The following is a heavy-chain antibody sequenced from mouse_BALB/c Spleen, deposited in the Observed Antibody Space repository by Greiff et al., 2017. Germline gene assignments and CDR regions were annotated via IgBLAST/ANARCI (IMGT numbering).Heavy chain of an antibody. CDR2: IWAGGST. J-gene: IGHJ3*01. D-gene: IGHD4-1*01. CDR3: ATNWDGGRFAY. V-gene: IGHV2-9*02. CDR1: GFSLTSYG. Sequence: VQVVESGPGLVAPSQSLSITCTVSGFSLTSYGVHWVRQPPGKGLEWLGVIWAGGSTNYNSALMSRLSISKDNSKSQVFLKMNSLQTDDTAMYYCATNWDGGRFAYWGQGTLVTVSA.